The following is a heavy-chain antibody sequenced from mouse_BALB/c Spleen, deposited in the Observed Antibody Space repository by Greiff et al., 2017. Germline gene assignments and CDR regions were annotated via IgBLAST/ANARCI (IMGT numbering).Heavy chain of an antibody. CDR2: INPYNDGT. CDR3: ASGLTTVVADYYAMDY. J-gene: IGHJ4*01. Sequence: VQLKQSGPELVKPGASVKMSCKASGYTFTSYVMHWVKQKPGQGLEWIGYINPYNDGTKYNEKFKGKATLTSDKSSSTAYMELSSLTSEDSAVYYCASGLTTVVADYYAMDYWGQGTSVTVSS. D-gene: IGHD1-1*01. CDR1: GYTFTSYV. V-gene: IGHV1-14*01.